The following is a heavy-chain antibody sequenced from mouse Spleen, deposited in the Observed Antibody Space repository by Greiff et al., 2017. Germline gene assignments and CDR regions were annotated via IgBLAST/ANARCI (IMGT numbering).Heavy chain of an antibody. CDR3: ARGDRYDDYYAMDY. V-gene: IGHV5-6-5*01. D-gene: IGHD2-14*01. J-gene: IGHJ4*01. CDR2: ISSGGST. Sequence: EVKVVESGGGLVKPGGSLKLSCAASGFTFSSYAMSWVRQTPEKRLEWVASISSGGSTYYPDSVKGRFTISRDNARNILYLQMSSLRSEDTAMYYCARGDRYDDYYAMDYWGQGTSVTVSS. CDR1: GFTFSSYA.